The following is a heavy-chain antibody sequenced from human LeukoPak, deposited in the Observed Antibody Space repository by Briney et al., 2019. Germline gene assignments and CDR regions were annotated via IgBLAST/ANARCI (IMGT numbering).Heavy chain of an antibody. CDR3: AKEGTVWDGSGSYYNPEYFQH. J-gene: IGHJ1*01. V-gene: IGHV3-23*01. Sequence: GGSLRLSCAASGFTFSSYATSWVRQAPGKGLEWVSAISGSGGSTYYADSVKGRFTISRDNSKNTLYLQMNSLRAEDTAVYYCAKEGTVWDGSGSYYNPEYFQHWGQGTLVTVSS. CDR1: GFTFSSYA. D-gene: IGHD3-10*01. CDR2: ISGSGGST.